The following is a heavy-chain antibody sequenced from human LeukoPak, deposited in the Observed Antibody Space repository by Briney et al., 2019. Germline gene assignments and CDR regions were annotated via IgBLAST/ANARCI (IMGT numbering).Heavy chain of an antibody. J-gene: IGHJ4*02. CDR3: AKDGAAAAPDFDY. V-gene: IGHV3-66*03. CDR1: GFTVSSNS. Sequence: GGSLRLSCTVSGFTVSSNSMSWVRQAPGKGLEWVSFIYTTGNTHNSDSVKGRFTISRDSSKNTLYLQMNSLRAEDTAVYYCAKDGAAAAPDFDYWGQGTLVTVSS. CDR2: IYTTGNT. D-gene: IGHD6-6*01.